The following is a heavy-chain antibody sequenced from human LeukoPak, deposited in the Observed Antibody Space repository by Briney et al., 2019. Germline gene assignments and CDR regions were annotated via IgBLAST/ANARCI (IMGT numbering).Heavy chain of an antibody. CDR3: ARDATVGVPGTLYFDH. CDR2: IDTSSGTI. V-gene: IGHV3-48*03. D-gene: IGHD6-19*01. CDR1: GFTFSSYE. Sequence: GGSLRLSCAASGFTFSSYEMNWVRQAPGKGLEWVSYIDTSSGTIHYADSVKGRFTISRDNAKSSLYLQMNSLRAEDTAVYFCARDATVGVPGTLYFDHWGQGTLVTVSP. J-gene: IGHJ4*02.